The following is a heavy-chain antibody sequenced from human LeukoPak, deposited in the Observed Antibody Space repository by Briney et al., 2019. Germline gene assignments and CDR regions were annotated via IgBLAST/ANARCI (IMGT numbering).Heavy chain of an antibody. CDR3: ARDPGRSPDY. CDR2: INSNGDDT. V-gene: IGHV3-64*01. CDR1: GFNFRAYW. D-gene: IGHD1-26*01. J-gene: IGHJ4*02. Sequence: GGSLRLSCTTSGFNFRAYWMGWVRQAPGKGLEYVSAINSNGDDTYYVNSVKGRFTISRDNSKNTLYLQMGSLRAEDMAVYYCARDPGRSPDYWGQGTLVTVS.